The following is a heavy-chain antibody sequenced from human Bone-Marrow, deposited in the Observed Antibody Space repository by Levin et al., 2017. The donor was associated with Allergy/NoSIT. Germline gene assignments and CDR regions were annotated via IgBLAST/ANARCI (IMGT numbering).Heavy chain of an antibody. CDR2: SSGRGENT. J-gene: IGHJ2*01. CDR3: AKDSTMEITRDWHFDL. Sequence: GESLKISCAASGFTFRNFAMSWVRQAPGKGLEWVSGSSGRGENTYYADSVKGRFIISRDNSKNTLSLQMNSLRDDDTAVYYCAKDSTMEITRDWHFDLWGRGTLVSVTS. V-gene: IGHV3-23*01. CDR1: GFTFRNFA. D-gene: IGHD7-27*01.